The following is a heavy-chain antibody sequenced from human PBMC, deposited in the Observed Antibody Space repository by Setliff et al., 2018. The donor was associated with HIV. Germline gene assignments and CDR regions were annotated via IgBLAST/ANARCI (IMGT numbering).Heavy chain of an antibody. J-gene: IGHJ3*01. CDR2: MNPNSGNT. D-gene: IGHD2-15*01. V-gene: IGHV1-8*01. CDR1: GYTFTNYD. Sequence: ASVKVSCKASGYTFTNYDINWVRQVTGQGLEWMGWMNPNSGNTGYGQKFQGRVTMTRDTPISTAYMELSNLGSEDTAVYYCARRIGFDVWGQGTMVTVS. CDR3: ARRIGFDV.